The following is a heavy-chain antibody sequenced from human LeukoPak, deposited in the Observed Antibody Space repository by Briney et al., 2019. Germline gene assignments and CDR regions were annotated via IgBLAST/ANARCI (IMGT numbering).Heavy chain of an antibody. D-gene: IGHD7-27*01. CDR2: ISYDGSNK. Sequence: GRSLRLSCAASGLTFSSYAMHWVRQAPGKGLEWVAVISYDGSNKYYADSVKGRFTISRDNSKNTLYLQMNSLRAEDTAVYYCASFLTGAAPGWWFDPWGQGTLVTVSS. J-gene: IGHJ5*02. CDR3: ASFLTGAAPGWWFDP. V-gene: IGHV3-30-3*01. CDR1: GLTFSSYA.